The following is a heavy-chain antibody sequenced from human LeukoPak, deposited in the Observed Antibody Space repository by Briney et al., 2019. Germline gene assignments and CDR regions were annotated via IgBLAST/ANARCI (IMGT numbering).Heavy chain of an antibody. J-gene: IGHJ4*02. V-gene: IGHV6-1*01. D-gene: IGHD2-8*02. CDR1: GDSVASNSAA. Sequence: SQTLSLTCAISGDSVASNSAAWNWIRQSPSRGLEWLGRTYYRSKWHNEYAASVKSRITINPDTSKSQFSLQLNSVTPEDTAVYYCARLVGGGVDSWGQGTLVTVSS. CDR2: TYYRSKWHN. CDR3: ARLVGGGVDS.